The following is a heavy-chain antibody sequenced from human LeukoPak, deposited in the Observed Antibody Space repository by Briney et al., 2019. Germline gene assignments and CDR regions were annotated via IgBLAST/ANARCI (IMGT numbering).Heavy chain of an antibody. D-gene: IGHD6-13*01. CDR3: ARSPYSSSWYSYYFDY. V-gene: IGHV3-11*01. J-gene: IGHJ4*02. Sequence: GGSLRLSCAASGFTFSDHYMSWIRQAPGKGLEWVSYISSSGSTIYYADSVKGRFTISRDNAKNSLYLQMNSLRAEDTAVYYCARSPYSSSWYSYYFDYLGQGTLVTVSS. CDR1: GFTFSDHY. CDR2: ISSSGSTI.